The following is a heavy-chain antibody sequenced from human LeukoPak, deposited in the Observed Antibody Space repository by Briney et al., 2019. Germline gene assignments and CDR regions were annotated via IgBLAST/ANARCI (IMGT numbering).Heavy chain of an antibody. CDR1: AYTFTVYY. V-gene: IGHV1-2*02. Sequence: ASVKVSCKASAYTFTVYYMHWVRQAPGQGLEWMGWMHPNGGGTNYAQKFQGRVTMTRDTSISTAFMELSRLRSDDTAVYYCFAYDSDTSLDYWGQGTLVSVSS. D-gene: IGHD3-22*01. CDR2: MHPNGGGT. J-gene: IGHJ4*02. CDR3: FAYDSDTSLDY.